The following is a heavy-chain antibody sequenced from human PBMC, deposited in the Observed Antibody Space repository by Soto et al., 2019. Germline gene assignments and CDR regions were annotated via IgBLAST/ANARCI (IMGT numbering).Heavy chain of an antibody. CDR3: ARDVGDYLDY. J-gene: IGHJ4*02. D-gene: IGHD2-15*01. Sequence: QVQLVESGGGVVQPGRSLRLSCAASGFTFSRFGMHWVRQAPGKGLEWVALIWFDGSNKYYADTVKGRFTVSRDNSKNTLYLQMNSLRAEDTAVYYWARDVGDYLDYWGQGTLVTVSS. CDR1: GFTFSRFG. V-gene: IGHV3-33*01. CDR2: IWFDGSNK.